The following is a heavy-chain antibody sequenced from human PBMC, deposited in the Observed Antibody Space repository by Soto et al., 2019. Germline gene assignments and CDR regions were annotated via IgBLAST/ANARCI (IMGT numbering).Heavy chain of an antibody. D-gene: IGHD2-2*01. J-gene: IGHJ3*02. V-gene: IGHV4-59*01. Sequence: QVQLQESGPGLVKPSETPSLTCTVSGGSISSYYWSWIRQPPGKGLEWIGYIYYSGSTNYNPSLKSRVTISVDTSKNQFSLKLSSVTAADTAVYYCAREYCSSTSCYDAFDIWGQGTMVTVSS. CDR3: AREYCSSTSCYDAFDI. CDR2: IYYSGST. CDR1: GGSISSYY.